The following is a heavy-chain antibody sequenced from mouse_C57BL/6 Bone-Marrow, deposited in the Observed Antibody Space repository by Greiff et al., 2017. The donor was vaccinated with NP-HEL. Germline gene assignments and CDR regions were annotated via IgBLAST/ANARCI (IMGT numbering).Heavy chain of an antibody. Sequence: EVKVVESGGGLVQPGGSLSLSCAASGFTFTDYYMSWVRQPPGKALEWLGFIRNKANGYTTEYSASVKGRFTISRDNSQSILYLQMNALRAEDSATYYCARYNENYFDYWGQGTTLTVSS. V-gene: IGHV7-3*01. CDR2: IRNKANGYTT. CDR3: ARYNENYFDY. J-gene: IGHJ2*01. CDR1: GFTFTDYY.